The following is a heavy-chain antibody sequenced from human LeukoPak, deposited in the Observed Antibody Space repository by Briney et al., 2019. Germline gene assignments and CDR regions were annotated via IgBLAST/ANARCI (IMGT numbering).Heavy chain of an antibody. V-gene: IGHV1-69*01. CDR1: GGTFSSYA. Sequence: SVKVSCKASGGTFSSYAISWVRQAPGQGLEWMGGIIPIFGTANYAQKFQGRVTITADESTSTAYMELSSLRSEDTAVYYCAGYCSSTSCHMDVWGKGTTVTVSS. D-gene: IGHD2-2*01. J-gene: IGHJ6*03. CDR2: IIPIFGTA. CDR3: AGYCSSTSCHMDV.